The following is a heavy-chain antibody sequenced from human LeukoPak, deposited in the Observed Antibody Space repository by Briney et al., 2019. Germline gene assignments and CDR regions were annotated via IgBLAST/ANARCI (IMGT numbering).Heavy chain of an antibody. CDR2: IYHSGST. D-gene: IGHD5-18*01. V-gene: IGHV4-38-2*02. J-gene: IGHJ4*02. CDR3: ARAKYRNCFDY. CDR1: GYSISSGYY. Sequence: ASETLSLTCTVSGYSISSGYYWGWIRQPPGKGLEWIGSIYHSGSTYYNPSLKSRVTISVDTSKNQFSLKLSSVTAADTAVYYCARAKYRNCFDYWGQGTLVTVSS.